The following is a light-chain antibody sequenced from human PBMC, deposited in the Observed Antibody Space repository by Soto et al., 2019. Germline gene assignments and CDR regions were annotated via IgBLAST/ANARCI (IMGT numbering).Light chain of an antibody. J-gene: IGKJ2*01. V-gene: IGKV1-5*03. Sequence: DVEMTQSPSTLPTSIGDRVTINCRASQNVSNWLAWYQQKPGKAPKLLTYKATRLESGVPSRLSASGSGTDFTLTITSLQSDDFATYFCQQYSKESTFGQGTKLEIK. CDR1: QNVSNW. CDR2: KAT. CDR3: QQYSKEST.